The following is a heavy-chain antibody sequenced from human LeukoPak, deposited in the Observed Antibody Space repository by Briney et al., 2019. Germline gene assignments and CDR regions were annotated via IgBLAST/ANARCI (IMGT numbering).Heavy chain of an antibody. CDR3: ASYQQWLVKGTFDY. Sequence: SVKVSCKASGGTFSSYAISWVRQAPGQGLEWMGGIIPIFGTANYAQKLQGRVTITADESTSTAYMELSSLRSEDTAVYYCASYQQWLVKGTFDYWGQGTLVTVSS. J-gene: IGHJ4*02. V-gene: IGHV1-69*01. D-gene: IGHD6-19*01. CDR2: IIPIFGTA. CDR1: GGTFSSYA.